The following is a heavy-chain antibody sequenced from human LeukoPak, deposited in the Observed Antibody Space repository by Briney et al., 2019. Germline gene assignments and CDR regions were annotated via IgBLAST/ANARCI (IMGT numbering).Heavy chain of an antibody. CDR3: ARDGSSGWYTEVGFDP. D-gene: IGHD6-19*01. J-gene: IGHJ5*02. CDR2: IIPIFGTA. V-gene: IGHV1-69*05. CDR1: GGTFSSYA. Sequence: ASVKVSCKASGGTFSSYAISWVRQAPGQGLEWMGRIIPIFGTANYAQKFQGRVTITTDESASTAYMELSSLRSEDTAVYYCARDGSSGWYTEVGFDPWGQGTLVTVSS.